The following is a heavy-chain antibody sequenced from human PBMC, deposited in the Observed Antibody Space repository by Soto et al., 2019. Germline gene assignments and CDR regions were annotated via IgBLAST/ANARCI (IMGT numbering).Heavy chain of an antibody. CDR3: ARDHRFDIDRGGYYCYAMDF. V-gene: IGHV4-30-4*01. Sequence: QVQLQESGPGLVKPSQTLSLTCTVSGGSISSGDSYWSWIRQPPGKGLEWIGYISYNRSTYDNPPLKSRLTISLDTSNNQFSLKLSAVTAADTAVYYCARDHRFDIDRGGYYCYAMDFWGHGTTVTVSS. CDR1: GGSISSGDSY. J-gene: IGHJ6*02. D-gene: IGHD3-9*01. CDR2: ISYNRST.